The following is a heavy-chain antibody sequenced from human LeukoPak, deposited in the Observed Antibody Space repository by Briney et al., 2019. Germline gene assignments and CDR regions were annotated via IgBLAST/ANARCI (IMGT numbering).Heavy chain of an antibody. V-gene: IGHV4-61*02. J-gene: IGHJ5*02. Sequence: SETLSLTCTVSGGSISSGSYYWSWIRQPAGKGLEWIGRIYTSGSTNYNPSLKSRVTISVDTSKSQFSLKLSSVTAADTAVYYCARGLLWFGELFPNWFDPWGQGTLVTVSS. CDR1: GGSISSGSYY. D-gene: IGHD3-10*01. CDR3: ARGLLWFGELFPNWFDP. CDR2: IYTSGST.